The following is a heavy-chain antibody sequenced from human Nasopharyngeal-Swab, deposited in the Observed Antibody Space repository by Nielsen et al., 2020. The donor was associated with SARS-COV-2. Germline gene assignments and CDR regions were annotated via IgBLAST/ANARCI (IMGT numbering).Heavy chain of an antibody. V-gene: IGHV3-30*18. D-gene: IGHD5-12*01. CDR3: AKVPGYSGYGSLCY. CDR2: ISYDGSNK. J-gene: IGHJ4*02. Sequence: GESLKISCAASGFTFSSYGMHWVRQAPGKGLEWVAVISYDGSNKYYADSVKGRFTISRDNSKNTLYLQMNSLRAEDTAVYYCAKVPGYSGYGSLCYWGQGTLVTVSS. CDR1: GFTFSSYG.